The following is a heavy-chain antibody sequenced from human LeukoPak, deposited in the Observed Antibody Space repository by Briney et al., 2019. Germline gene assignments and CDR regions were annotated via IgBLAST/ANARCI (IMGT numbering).Heavy chain of an antibody. CDR1: GFTFDDYA. CDR3: AKSYGSGSYYTLDY. CDR2: ISWNSGSI. D-gene: IGHD3-10*01. Sequence: PRGSLRLSCAASGFTFDDYAMHWVRQAPGKGLEWVSGISWNSGSIGYADSVKGRFTISRDNAKNSLYLQMNSLRAEDTALYYCAKSYGSGSYYTLDYWGQGTLVTVSS. J-gene: IGHJ4*02. V-gene: IGHV3-9*01.